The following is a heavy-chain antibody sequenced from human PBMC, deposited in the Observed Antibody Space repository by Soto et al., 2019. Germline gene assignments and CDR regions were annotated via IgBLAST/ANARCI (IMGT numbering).Heavy chain of an antibody. V-gene: IGHV1-2*04. CDR2: INPNSGGT. CDR3: ARGIPDYDILTGYFAFDI. D-gene: IGHD3-9*01. CDR1: GYTFTGYY. J-gene: IGHJ3*02. Sequence: QVQLVQSRAEVKKPGASVKVSCKASGYTFTGYYMHWVRRAPGQGLEWMGWINPNSGGTNYAQKFQGWVTMTRDTSISTAYMELSRLRSDDTAVYYCARGIPDYDILTGYFAFDIWGQGTMVTVSS.